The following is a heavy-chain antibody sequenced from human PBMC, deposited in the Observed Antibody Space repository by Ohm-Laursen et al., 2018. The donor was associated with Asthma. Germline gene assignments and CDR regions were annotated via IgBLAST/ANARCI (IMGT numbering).Heavy chain of an antibody. D-gene: IGHD5-12*01. J-gene: IGHJ4*02. V-gene: IGHV3-9*01. CDR3: AKSGYSGYDYFAPFDY. CDR2: ISWNSGSI. CDR1: GFTFDDYA. Sequence: SLRLSCAASGFTFDDYAMHWVRQAPGKGLEWVSGISWNSGSIGYADSVKGRFTISRDNAKNSLYLQMNSLRAEDTALYYCAKSGYSGYDYFAPFDYWGQGTLVTVSS.